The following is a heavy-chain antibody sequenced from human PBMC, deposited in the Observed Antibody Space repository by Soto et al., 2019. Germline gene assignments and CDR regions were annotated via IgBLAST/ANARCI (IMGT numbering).Heavy chain of an antibody. CDR1: GYSFTVYY. CDR2: INPKRGGT. V-gene: IGHV1-2*02. Sequence: ASVKVSCEASGYSFTVYYIHWVRQAPGQGLEWMGWINPKRGGTNHAQKLQGRVTMTRYTSISTAYMQLSRLRSDDTAVYYCARLTGPLDIVVLPTASFDYWGQGTLVTVSP. CDR3: ARLTGPLDIVVLPTASFDY. D-gene: IGHD2-2*01. J-gene: IGHJ4*02.